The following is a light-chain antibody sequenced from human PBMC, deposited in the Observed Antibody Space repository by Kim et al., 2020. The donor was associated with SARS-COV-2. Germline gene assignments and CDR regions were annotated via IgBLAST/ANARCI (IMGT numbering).Light chain of an antibody. V-gene: IGKV1-5*03. J-gene: IGKJ1*01. Sequence: DTQMTQSPSTLSASVGDRVIITCRASQGIDSWLAWYQQRPGRAPNLLIYQASILESGVPSRFSGSGSGTDFTLTISSLQPDDFATYYCQQYRSYPWTFGQGTKLEI. CDR2: QAS. CDR1: QGIDSW. CDR3: QQYRSYPWT.